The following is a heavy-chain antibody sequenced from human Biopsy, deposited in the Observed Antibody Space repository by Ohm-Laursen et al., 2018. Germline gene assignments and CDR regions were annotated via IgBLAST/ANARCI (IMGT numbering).Heavy chain of an antibody. CDR1: GGSISSDY. CDR2: IYYSGST. CDR3: ARATNSTGWPYYYFYGMDV. J-gene: IGHJ6*02. V-gene: IGHV4-59*01. Sequence: PGTLSLTCTVSGGSISSDYWSWIRQTPGKGLEWIGYIYYSGSTNYSPSLKSRVTISVDTSKNQFSLRLNSVTAADTAVYYCARATNSTGWPYYYFYGMDVWGQGTTVTVSS. D-gene: IGHD2/OR15-2a*01.